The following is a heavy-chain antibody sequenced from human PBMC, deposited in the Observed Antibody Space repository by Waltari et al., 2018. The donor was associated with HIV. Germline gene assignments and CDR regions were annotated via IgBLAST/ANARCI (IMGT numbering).Heavy chain of an antibody. CDR2: INPNRVAT. CDR3: ARPRPYCSTSSCPYFDP. J-gene: IGHJ5*02. D-gene: IGHD2-2*01. CDR1: GYTFTGYY. Sequence: QVQVVQSGAEVKKPGASVKVSCKASGYTFTGYYMHWVRQAPGQGLEWRECINPNRVATNYVQKVHGGVTMTRDTSISTAYMELNSLRSHDTAVDHCARPRPYCSTSSCPYFDPWGQGTLVTVSS. V-gene: IGHV1-2*02.